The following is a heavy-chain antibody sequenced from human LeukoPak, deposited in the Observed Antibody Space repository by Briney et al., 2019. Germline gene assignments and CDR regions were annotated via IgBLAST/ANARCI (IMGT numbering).Heavy chain of an antibody. CDR1: GFTFSSYS. Sequence: GGSLRLSCAAPGFTFSSYSMHWVRQAPGKGLEWVAVISYDGSNRYYADSVKGRFTISRDNSKNTLYLQMNSLRAEDTAVYYCAREGGGYYDSSGTADFDYWGQGTLVTASS. D-gene: IGHD3-22*01. V-gene: IGHV3-30-3*01. CDR2: ISYDGSNR. J-gene: IGHJ4*02. CDR3: AREGGGYYDSSGTADFDY.